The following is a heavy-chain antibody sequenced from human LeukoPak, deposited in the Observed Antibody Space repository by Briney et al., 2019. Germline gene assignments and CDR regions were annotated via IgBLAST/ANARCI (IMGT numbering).Heavy chain of an antibody. V-gene: IGHV3-30*02. J-gene: IGHJ4*02. CDR3: AKKLGSEDFLDY. CDR2: IRYDGSKK. D-gene: IGHD3-10*01. CDR1: GFTFSTYG. Sequence: GGPLRLSCAASGFTFSTYGMHWVRQAPGKGLEWVAYIRYDGSKKYYADSVKGRFTISRDNSKNTLYLQMNSLRPEDTAVYYCAKKLGSEDFLDYWGQGTLVTVSS.